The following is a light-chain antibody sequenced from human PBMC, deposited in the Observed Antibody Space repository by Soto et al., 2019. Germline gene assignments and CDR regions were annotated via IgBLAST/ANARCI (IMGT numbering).Light chain of an antibody. J-gene: IGKJ5*01. CDR1: QSVSSN. CDR2: GAS. V-gene: IGKV3-15*01. Sequence: EIVMTQSPATLSVSPWERATLSCRASQSVSSNLAWYQQKPGQAPRLLIYGASTRATGIPARFSGSGSGTDFTLTISSVEPEDFAVYYCQQRSNWITFGQGTRLEIK. CDR3: QQRSNWIT.